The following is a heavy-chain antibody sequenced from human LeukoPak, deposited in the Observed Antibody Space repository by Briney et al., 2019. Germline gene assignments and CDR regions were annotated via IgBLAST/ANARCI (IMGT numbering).Heavy chain of an antibody. Sequence: SETLSLTCTVSGGSISSSSYYWGWIRQPPGKGLEWIGSIYYSGSTYYNPSLKSRVTISVDTSKNQFSLKLSSVTAADTAVYYCARDYFAAAGDYWGQGTLVTVSS. CDR2: IYYSGST. V-gene: IGHV4-39*07. CDR1: GGSISSSSYY. D-gene: IGHD6-13*01. CDR3: ARDYFAAAGDY. J-gene: IGHJ4*02.